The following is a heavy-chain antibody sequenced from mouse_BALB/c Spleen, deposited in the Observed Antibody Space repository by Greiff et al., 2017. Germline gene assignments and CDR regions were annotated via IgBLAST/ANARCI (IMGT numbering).Heavy chain of an antibody. V-gene: IGHV14-1*02. D-gene: IGHD1-2*01. J-gene: IGHJ3*01. CDR1: GFNIKDYY. CDR2: IDPENGNT. Sequence: EVQLVESGAELVRPGALVKLSCKASGFNIKDYYMHWVKQRPEQGLEWIGWIDPENGNTIYDPKFQGKASITADTSSNTAYLQLSSLTSEDTAVYYCARFTTATAWFAYWGQGTLVTVSA. CDR3: ARFTTATAWFAY.